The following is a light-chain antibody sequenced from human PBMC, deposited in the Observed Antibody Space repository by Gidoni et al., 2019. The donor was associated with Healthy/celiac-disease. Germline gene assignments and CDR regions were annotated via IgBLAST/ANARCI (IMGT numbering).Light chain of an antibody. J-gene: IGKJ1*01. CDR3: QQSYSTPRT. Sequence: DIQMTQSPSSLSASVGDRVTITCRASQSISSYLNWDQQKPGKAPKLLIYAASSLQSGVPPRFSGSGSGIDFTLTISSLQPEDFATYYCQQSYSTPRTFGQGTKVEIK. V-gene: IGKV1-39*01. CDR1: QSISSY. CDR2: AAS.